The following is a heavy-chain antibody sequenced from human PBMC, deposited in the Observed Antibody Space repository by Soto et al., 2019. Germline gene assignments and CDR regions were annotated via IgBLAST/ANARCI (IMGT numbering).Heavy chain of an antibody. Sequence: PRGSLRLSCAASGCTFSSYAMSWVPQAPGKGLEWVSAISGSGGSTYYADSVKGRFTISRDNSKNTLYLQMNSLRAEDSVVYYCTKSDGRSTIHWGQGTLVTVSS. J-gene: IGHJ4*02. CDR2: ISGSGGST. CDR1: GCTFSSYA. CDR3: TKSDGRSTIH. V-gene: IGHV3-23*01. D-gene: IGHD1-1*01.